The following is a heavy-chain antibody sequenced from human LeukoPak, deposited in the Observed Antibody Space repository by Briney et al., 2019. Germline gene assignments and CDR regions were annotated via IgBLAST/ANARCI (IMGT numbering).Heavy chain of an antibody. CDR1: GYTFTSYY. V-gene: IGHV1-46*01. CDR3: ARHCSGGSCYSDFLDY. Sequence: ASVKVSCKASGYTFTSYYMHWVRQAPGQGLEWMGIINPSGGSTSYAQKFRGRVTMTRDTSTSTVYMELSSLRSEDTAVYYCARHCSGGSCYSDFLDYWGQGTLVTVSS. D-gene: IGHD2-15*01. J-gene: IGHJ4*02. CDR2: INPSGGST.